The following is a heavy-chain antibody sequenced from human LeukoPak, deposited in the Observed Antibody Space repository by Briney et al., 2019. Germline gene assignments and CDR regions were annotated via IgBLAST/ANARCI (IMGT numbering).Heavy chain of an antibody. D-gene: IGHD6-13*01. V-gene: IGHV3-20*04. CDR3: ARDGVLSSSWYGALDY. CDR2: INWNGGST. CDR1: GFTFDDYG. Sequence: GGSLRLSCATSGFTFDDYGMSWVRQAPGKGLEWVSGINWNGGSTGYADSVKGRFTISRDNAKNSLYLQMNSLRAEDTALYYCARDGVLSSSWYGALDYWGQGTLVTVSS. J-gene: IGHJ4*02.